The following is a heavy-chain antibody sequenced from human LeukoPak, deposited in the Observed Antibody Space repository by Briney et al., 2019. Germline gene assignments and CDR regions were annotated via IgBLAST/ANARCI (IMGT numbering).Heavy chain of an antibody. CDR1: GGTFSSYA. CDR2: IIPIFGTA. J-gene: IGHJ5*02. CDR3: ARDGVRYYDSSGYLNWFDP. D-gene: IGHD3-22*01. V-gene: IGHV1-69*05. Sequence: SVKVSCKASGGTFSSYAISWVRQAPGQGLEWLGRIIPIFGTANYAQKFQGRVTITTDESTSTAYMELSSLRSEDTAVYYCARDGVRYYDSSGYLNWFDPWGQGTLVTVSS.